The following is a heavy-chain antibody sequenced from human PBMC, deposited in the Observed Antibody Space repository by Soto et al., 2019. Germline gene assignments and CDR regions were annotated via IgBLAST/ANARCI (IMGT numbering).Heavy chain of an antibody. V-gene: IGHV1-18*04. J-gene: IGHJ6*02. CDR2: ISAYNGNT. D-gene: IGHD6-13*01. CDR1: GYTFTSYG. Sequence: ASVKVSCKASGYTFTSYGISWVRQAPGQGLEWMGWISAYNGNTNYAQKLQGRVTMTTDTSTSTAYMELRSLRSGDTAVYYCARDGFSSSWYEGMDVWGQGTTVTVSS. CDR3: ARDGFSSSWYEGMDV.